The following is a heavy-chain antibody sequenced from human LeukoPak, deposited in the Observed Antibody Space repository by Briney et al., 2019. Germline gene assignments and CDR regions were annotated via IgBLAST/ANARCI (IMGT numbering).Heavy chain of an antibody. V-gene: IGHV3-53*01. Sequence: GGSLRLSCAVSGFTVSSNYMSWVRQAPGKGLEWVSVIYSGGSTYYADSVKGRFTISRDNSKNTLYLQMNSLRAEDTAVYYCARGGGDYNPFDYWGQGTLVTVSS. CDR1: GFTVSSNY. CDR3: ARGGGDYNPFDY. J-gene: IGHJ4*02. D-gene: IGHD1-14*01. CDR2: IYSGGST.